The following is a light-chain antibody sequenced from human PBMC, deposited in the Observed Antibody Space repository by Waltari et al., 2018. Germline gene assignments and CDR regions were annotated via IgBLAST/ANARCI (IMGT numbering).Light chain of an antibody. CDR3: QQYNKWPLT. CDR1: QSINSY. V-gene: IGKV3-15*01. J-gene: IGKJ3*01. Sequence: EVVMTQSPATVSVSPGERAPLPCRASQSINSYLAWYQQKPGQAPRLLIYGASTRATGIPARFSGSGSGTDFTLTISSLQSEDFAIYYCQQYNKWPLTFGPGTKVHF. CDR2: GAS.